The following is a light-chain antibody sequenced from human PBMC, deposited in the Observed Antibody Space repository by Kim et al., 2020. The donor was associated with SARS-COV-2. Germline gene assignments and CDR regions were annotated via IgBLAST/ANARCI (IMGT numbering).Light chain of an antibody. Sequence: GQRDTISLTGNASNIGGNYVFWYQQVPPTAPKLLIFRDNLRPSGVPDRFSGSKSGTSASLAISGLRSEDDGDFYCASWDDSLSGMVFGGGTQLTVL. CDR1: ASNIGGNY. CDR3: ASWDDSLSGMV. V-gene: IGLV1-47*01. J-gene: IGLJ2*01. CDR2: RDN.